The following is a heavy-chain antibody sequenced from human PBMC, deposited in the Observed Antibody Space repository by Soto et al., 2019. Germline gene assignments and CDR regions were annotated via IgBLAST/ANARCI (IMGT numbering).Heavy chain of an antibody. CDR2: IYYSGST. CDR1: GGSISSYY. D-gene: IGHD3-9*01. CDR3: ARHGLNYDILTGWPRYYYYMDV. V-gene: IGHV4-59*08. Sequence: PSETLSLTCTVSGGSISSYYWSWIRQPPGKGLEWIGYIYYSGSTNYNPSLKSRVTISVDTSKNQFSLKLSSVTAADTAVYYCARHGLNYDILTGWPRYYYYMDVWGKGTTVTVSS. J-gene: IGHJ6*03.